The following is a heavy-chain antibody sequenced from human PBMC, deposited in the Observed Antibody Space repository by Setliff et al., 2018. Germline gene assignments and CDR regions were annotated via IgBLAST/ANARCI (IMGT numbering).Heavy chain of an antibody. CDR2: ISGSGSST. CDR3: AKRREYYYMDV. V-gene: IGHV3-23*01. CDR1: GFSFSSYA. J-gene: IGHJ6*03. D-gene: IGHD1-26*01. Sequence: PGGSLRLSCTASGFSFSSYAMSWVRQAPGKGLEWVSAISGSGSSTYYAGSVKGRFTISRDNSKSTLYLQMNSLRAEDTAVYFCAKRREYYYMDVWGKGTTVTVSS.